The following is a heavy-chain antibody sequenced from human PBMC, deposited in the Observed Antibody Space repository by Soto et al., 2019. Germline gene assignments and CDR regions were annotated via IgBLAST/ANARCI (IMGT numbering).Heavy chain of an antibody. V-gene: IGHV3-9*01. CDR3: AKGSEWELLRAFDI. CDR2: ISWNSGSI. Sequence: DVQLVESGGGLVQPGRSLRLSCAASGFTFDDYAMHWVRQAPGKGLEWVSGISWNSGSIGYADSVKGRLTISRDNAKNSLYLQMNSLRAEDTALYYCAKGSEWELLRAFDIWGQGTMVTVSS. D-gene: IGHD1-26*01. CDR1: GFTFDDYA. J-gene: IGHJ3*02.